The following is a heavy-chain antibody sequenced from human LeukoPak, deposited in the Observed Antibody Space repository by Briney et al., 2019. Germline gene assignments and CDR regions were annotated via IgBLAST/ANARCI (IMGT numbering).Heavy chain of an antibody. Sequence: SETLSLTCAVYGGPFSGYYWSWIRQPPGKGLEWIGEINHSGSTNYNPSLKSRVTISVDTSKNQFSLKLSSVTAADTAVYYCARRGYGKTDYWGQGTLVTGSS. CDR3: ARRGYGKTDY. J-gene: IGHJ4*02. CDR1: GGPFSGYY. V-gene: IGHV4-34*01. CDR2: INHSGST. D-gene: IGHD2-15*01.